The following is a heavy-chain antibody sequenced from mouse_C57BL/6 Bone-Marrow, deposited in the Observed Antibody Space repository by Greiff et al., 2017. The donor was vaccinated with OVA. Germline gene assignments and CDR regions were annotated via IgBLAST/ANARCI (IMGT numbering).Heavy chain of an antibody. V-gene: IGHV1-64*01. CDR2: IHPNSGST. CDR1: GYTFTSYW. J-gene: IGHJ3*01. Sequence: VKLQQSGAELVKPGASVKLSCKASGYTFTSYWMHWVKQRPGQGLEWIGMIHPNSGSTNYNEKFKSKATLTVDKSSSTAYMQLSSLTSEDSAVYYCAKGNKRAWFAYWGQGTLVTVSA. D-gene: IGHD6-1*01. CDR3: AKGNKRAWFAY.